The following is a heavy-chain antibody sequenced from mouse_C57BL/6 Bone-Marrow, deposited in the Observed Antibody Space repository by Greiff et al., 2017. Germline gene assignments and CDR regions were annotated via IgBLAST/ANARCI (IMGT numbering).Heavy chain of an antibody. CDR2: ISSGGSYT. J-gene: IGHJ4*01. CDR1: GFTFSSYG. CDR3: ARPHYYYEDYYAMDY. D-gene: IGHD1-1*01. Sequence: DVKLVESGGDLVKPGGSLKLSCAASGFTFSSYGMSWVRQTPDKRLEWVATISSGGSYTYYPDSVKGRFNISRDNAKNTLYLQMSSLKSQDTAMYYGARPHYYYEDYYAMDYWGQGTSVTVSS. V-gene: IGHV5-6*02.